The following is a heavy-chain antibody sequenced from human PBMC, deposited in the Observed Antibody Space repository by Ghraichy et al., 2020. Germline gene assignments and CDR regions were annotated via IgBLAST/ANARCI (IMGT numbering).Heavy chain of an antibody. V-gene: IGHV3-30*02. D-gene: IGHD2-15*01. CDR2: IRYDGSNK. CDR1: GFTFSSYG. CDR3: AKDVLLDDAFDI. J-gene: IGHJ3*02. Sequence: GESLNISCAASGFTFSSYGMHWVRQAPGKGLEWVAFIRYDGSNKYYADSVKGRFTISRDNSKNTLYLQMNSLRAEDTAVYYCAKDVLLDDAFDIWGQGTMVTVSS.